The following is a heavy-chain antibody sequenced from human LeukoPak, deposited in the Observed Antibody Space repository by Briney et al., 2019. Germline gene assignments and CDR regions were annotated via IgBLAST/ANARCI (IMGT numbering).Heavy chain of an antibody. CDR2: IKWNGGST. CDR3: ARVRGGYSGYDLPFDY. J-gene: IGHJ4*02. Sequence: GGSLTLSCAASGFTFDDYGMSWVRQAPGKGLEWVSGIKWNGGSTGYADSVKGRFTISRDNAKNSLYLQMNSLRAEDTALYYCARVRGGYSGYDLPFDYWGQGTLVTVSS. D-gene: IGHD5-12*01. V-gene: IGHV3-20*04. CDR1: GFTFDDYG.